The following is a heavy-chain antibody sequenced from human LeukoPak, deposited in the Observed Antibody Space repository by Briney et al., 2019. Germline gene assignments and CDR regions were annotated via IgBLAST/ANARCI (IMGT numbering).Heavy chain of an antibody. D-gene: IGHD4-17*01. Sequence: ASVKVSCKASGYTFTGYYMHWVRQAPGQGLEWMGWINPNSGGTNYAQKFQGRVTMTRDTSISTAYMELSRLRSDDTAVYCCARDFGGDYGFIQDYWGQGTLVTVSS. CDR2: INPNSGGT. CDR1: GYTFTGYY. V-gene: IGHV1-2*02. CDR3: ARDFGGDYGFIQDY. J-gene: IGHJ4*02.